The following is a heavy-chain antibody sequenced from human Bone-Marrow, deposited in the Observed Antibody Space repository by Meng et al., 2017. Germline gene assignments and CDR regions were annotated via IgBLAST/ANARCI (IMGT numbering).Heavy chain of an antibody. CDR3: SRGDYERINDY. CDR2: ISSSSSYI. CDR1: GFTSSSYS. D-gene: IGHD4-17*01. V-gene: IGHV3-21*01. J-gene: IGHJ4*02. Sequence: VQRVEAGGGLLNPGGSLLPSCAASGFTSSSYSMNWVRQAPGKGLEWVSSISSSSSYIYYADSVKGRFTISRDNAKNSLYLQMNSLRAEDTAVYYCSRGDYERINDYWGQGTLVTVSS.